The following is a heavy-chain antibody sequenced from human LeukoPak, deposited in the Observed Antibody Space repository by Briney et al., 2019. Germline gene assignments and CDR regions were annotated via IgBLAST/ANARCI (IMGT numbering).Heavy chain of an antibody. V-gene: IGHV4-39*07. CDR3: ASVTGSYYFYYYMAV. Sequence: SETLSLTCTVSGGSIRSISYYWGWIRQPPGKGLEWIGSIYYSGITYYNPSLKSRVTISVDTSKNQFSLKLSSVIAADAAVYYCASVTGSYYFYYYMAVWGKGTTVTVSS. CDR1: GGSIRSISYY. J-gene: IGHJ6*03. D-gene: IGHD2/OR15-2a*01. CDR2: IYYSGIT.